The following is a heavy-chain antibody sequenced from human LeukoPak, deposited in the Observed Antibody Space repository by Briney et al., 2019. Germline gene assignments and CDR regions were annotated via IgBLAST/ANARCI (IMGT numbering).Heavy chain of an antibody. J-gene: IGHJ6*03. CDR3: ARRSAVAPYYYMDV. Sequence: GESLKISCQGSGYSFTTYWIGWVRQMPGKGLEWMGIIYPGDFDTRYSPSFQGQVTISADKSINTAYLQWSSLKASDTAMYYCARRSAVAPYYYMDVWGKGTTVTVSS. V-gene: IGHV5-51*01. CDR1: GYSFTTYW. CDR2: IYPGDFDT.